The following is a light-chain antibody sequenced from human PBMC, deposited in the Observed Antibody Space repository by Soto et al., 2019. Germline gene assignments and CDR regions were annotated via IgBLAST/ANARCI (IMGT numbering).Light chain of an antibody. Sequence: DIQMTQSPSSLSASVGDRVNITCRASQSISSYLNWYQQKPGKAPKLLVYAASRLQSGVPSRFSGTGSGTDFTLTISSLQPEDFATYYCLQDYDDPFTFGPGTKVDIK. CDR3: LQDYDDPFT. V-gene: IGKV1-39*01. J-gene: IGKJ3*01. CDR1: QSISSY. CDR2: AAS.